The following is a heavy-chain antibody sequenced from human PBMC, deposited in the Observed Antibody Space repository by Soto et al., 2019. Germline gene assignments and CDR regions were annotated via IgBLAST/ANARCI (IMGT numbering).Heavy chain of an antibody. J-gene: IGHJ5*02. CDR2: IYHSGST. D-gene: IGHD6-19*01. CDR3: ARGVSSGWSSWFYP. Sequence: SETLSLTCAVSGGSISSGGYSWSWIRQPPGKGLEWIGYIYHSGSTYYNPSLKSRVTISVDRSKNQFSLKLSSVTAADTAVYYCARGVSSGWSSWFYPWGQGSLVTVSS. CDR1: GGSISSGGYS. V-gene: IGHV4-30-2*01.